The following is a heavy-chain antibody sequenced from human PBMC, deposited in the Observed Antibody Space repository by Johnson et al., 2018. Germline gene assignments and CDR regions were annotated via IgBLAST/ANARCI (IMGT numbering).Heavy chain of an antibody. CDR2: ISYDGSNK. V-gene: IGHV3-30*18. D-gene: IGHD3-3*01. J-gene: IGHJ6*02. Sequence: QVQLVESGGGVVQPGRSRRLSCAASGFTFSSYGMHWVRQAPGTGLAWVAVISYDGSNKYYADSVKGRFTISRANSKNPLYLQMNSLRAEDTAVYYCAKAGPYYDFWSGYYTFYYYYGMDVWGQGTTVTVS. CDR3: AKAGPYYDFWSGYYTFYYYYGMDV. CDR1: GFTFSSYG.